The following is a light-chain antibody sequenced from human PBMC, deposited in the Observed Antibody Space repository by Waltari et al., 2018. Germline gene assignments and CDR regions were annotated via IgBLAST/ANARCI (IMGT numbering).Light chain of an antibody. V-gene: IGLV3-21*01. CDR3: QVWESRSDPF. J-gene: IGLJ2*01. CDR2: DDS. CDR1: NIGIKS. Sequence: SYVLTQPPSVSVATGETAQITCGGTNIGIKSVHWYQQKPGQAPVLVIYDDSARPSRIPERFSGSNSGNTATLTISRVEDGDEADYHCQVWESRSDPFFGGGTKLTVL.